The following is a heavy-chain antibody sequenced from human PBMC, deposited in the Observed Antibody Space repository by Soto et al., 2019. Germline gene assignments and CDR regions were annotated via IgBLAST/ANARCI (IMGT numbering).Heavy chain of an antibody. D-gene: IGHD3-22*01. CDR2: ISGSGGST. J-gene: IGHJ4*02. V-gene: IGHV3-23*01. CDR1: GFTFSSYA. CDR3: AKDYYDSSGYPTSFDY. Sequence: GSLRLSCAASGFTFSSYAMSWVRQAPGKGLEWVSAISGSGGSTYYADSVKGRFTISRDNSKNTLYLQMNSLRAEDTAVYYCAKDYYDSSGYPTSFDYWGQGTLVTVSS.